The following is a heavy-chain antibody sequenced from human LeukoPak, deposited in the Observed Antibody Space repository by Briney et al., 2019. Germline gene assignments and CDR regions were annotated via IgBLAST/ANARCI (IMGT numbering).Heavy chain of an antibody. D-gene: IGHD3-10*01. CDR1: GGSISSYY. CDR3: ARYYGSGSYDLPYYYYGMDV. J-gene: IGHJ6*02. CDR2: IYYSGST. Sequence: PSETLSLTCTVSGGSISSYYWSWIRQPPGKGLEWIGYIYYSGSTNYNPSLKSRVTISVDTSKNQFSLKLSSVTAADTAVYYCARYYGSGSYDLPYYYYGMDVWGQETTVTVSS. V-gene: IGHV4-59*01.